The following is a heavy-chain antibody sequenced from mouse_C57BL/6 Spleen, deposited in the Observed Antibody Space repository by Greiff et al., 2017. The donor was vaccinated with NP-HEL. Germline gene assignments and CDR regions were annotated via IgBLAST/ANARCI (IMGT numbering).Heavy chain of an antibody. Sequence: VQLQQSGPELVKPGASVKISCKASGYAFSSSWMNWVKQRPGKGLEWIGRIYPGDGDTNYNGKFKGKATLTADKSSSTAYMQLSSLTSEDSAVYFCARGGQRGVFAYWGQGTLVTVSA. CDR2: IYPGDGDT. CDR3: ARGGQRGVFAY. CDR1: GYAFSSSW. D-gene: IGHD6-1*01. V-gene: IGHV1-82*01. J-gene: IGHJ3*01.